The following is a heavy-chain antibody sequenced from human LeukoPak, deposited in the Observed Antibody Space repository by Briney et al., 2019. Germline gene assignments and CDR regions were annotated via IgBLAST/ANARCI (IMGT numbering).Heavy chain of an antibody. CDR3: AKDSYSSAWYYFDS. CDR1: GFPFSNYA. V-gene: IGHV3-23*01. J-gene: IGHJ4*02. CDR2: ISGSGDST. D-gene: IGHD6-19*01. Sequence: GSLRLSCAPSGFPFSNYAMSWVRQAPGKGLEWVSAISGSGDSTHYAASVKGRFTISRDSSKNTLFLQMNSLRADDTAVYYCAKDSYSSAWYYFDSWGQGALVTVSS.